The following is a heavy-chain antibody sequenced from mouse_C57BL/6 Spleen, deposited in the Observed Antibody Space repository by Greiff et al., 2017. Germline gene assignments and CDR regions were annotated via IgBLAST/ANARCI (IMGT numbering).Heavy chain of an antibody. CDR2: INPNNGGT. J-gene: IGHJ2*01. Sequence: EVQLQQSGPELVTPGASVKISCTASGYTFTDYYMNWVKQTHGKSLEWIGDINPNNGGTSYNQKFKGKATLTVDKSSSTAYMELRSLTSEDSAVYYCATYYSLYFDYWGQGTTLTVSS. CDR3: ATYYSLYFDY. D-gene: IGHD2-12*01. CDR1: GYTFTDYY. V-gene: IGHV1-26*01.